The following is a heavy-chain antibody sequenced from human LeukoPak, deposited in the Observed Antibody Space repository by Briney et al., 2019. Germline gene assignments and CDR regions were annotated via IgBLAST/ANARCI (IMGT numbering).Heavy chain of an antibody. CDR3: ATDGSGYSVMDV. Sequence: SVKVSCKASGGTFSSYAISWVRQAPGQGLEWMGGIIPIFGTANYAQKFQGRVTITTDESTSTAYMELSSLRSDDTAVYYCATDGSGYSVMDVWGKGTTVTVSS. V-gene: IGHV1-69*05. D-gene: IGHD3-3*01. J-gene: IGHJ6*03. CDR1: GGTFSSYA. CDR2: IIPIFGTA.